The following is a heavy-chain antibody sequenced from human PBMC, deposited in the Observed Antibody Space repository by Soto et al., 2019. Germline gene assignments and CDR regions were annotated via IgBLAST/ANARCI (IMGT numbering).Heavy chain of an antibody. CDR3: AREAAYYYDSSGYSSPSYYYGMDV. D-gene: IGHD3-22*01. CDR1: GGSISSGGYY. Sequence: QVQLQESGPGLVKPSQTLSLTCTVSGGSISSGGYYWSWIRQHPGKGLEWIGYIYYSGSTYYNPSLKSRVTISVDTSKNQFSLKLSSVTAADTAVYYCAREAAYYYDSSGYSSPSYYYGMDVWGQGTTVTVSS. CDR2: IYYSGST. V-gene: IGHV4-31*03. J-gene: IGHJ6*02.